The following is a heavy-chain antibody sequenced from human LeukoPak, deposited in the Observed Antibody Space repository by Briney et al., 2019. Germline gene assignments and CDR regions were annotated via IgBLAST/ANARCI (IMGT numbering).Heavy chain of an antibody. Sequence: GGSLRLSCAASGFTFNNYLMSWVRQAPGKGLEWVANIKQDGSETYYVDSVKGRFTISRDSAKKSLFLQMNSLRAEDTAVYYCTREGSYLDAFDFWGQGTMVTVSS. CDR1: GFTFNNYL. V-gene: IGHV3-7*01. CDR3: TREGSYLDAFDF. CDR2: IKQDGSET. J-gene: IGHJ3*01. D-gene: IGHD3-10*01.